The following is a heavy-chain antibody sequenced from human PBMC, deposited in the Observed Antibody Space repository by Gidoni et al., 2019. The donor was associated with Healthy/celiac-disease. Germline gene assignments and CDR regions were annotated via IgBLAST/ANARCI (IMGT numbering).Heavy chain of an antibody. Sequence: QVQLVESGGGVVQPGSALRLSCSASGFTFSSYGMHWVRQAPGKGLEWVAVIWYDGSNKYYADSVKGRFTISRDNSKNTLYLQMNSLRAEDTAVYYCAREGYDFWSGYRYYYYGMDVWGQGTTVTVSS. CDR2: IWYDGSNK. D-gene: IGHD3-3*01. CDR1: GFTFSSYG. V-gene: IGHV3-33*01. CDR3: AREGYDFWSGYRYYYYGMDV. J-gene: IGHJ6*02.